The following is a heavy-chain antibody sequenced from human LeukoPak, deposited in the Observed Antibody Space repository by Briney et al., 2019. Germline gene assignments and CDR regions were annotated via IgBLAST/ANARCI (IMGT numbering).Heavy chain of an antibody. V-gene: IGHV4-59*08. J-gene: IGHJ4*02. Sequence: SETLSLTCTVSGGSISSYYWSWIRQPPGKGLEWIGYIYYSGSTNYNPSLKSRVTISVDTSKNQCSLKLSSVTAADTAVYYCARQTAHGYSFDYWGQGTLVTVSS. CDR2: IYYSGST. D-gene: IGHD5-18*01. CDR1: GGSISSYY. CDR3: ARQTAHGYSFDY.